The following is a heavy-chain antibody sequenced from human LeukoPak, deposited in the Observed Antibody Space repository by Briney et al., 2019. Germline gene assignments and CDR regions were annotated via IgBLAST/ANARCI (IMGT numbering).Heavy chain of an antibody. D-gene: IGHD6-6*01. Sequence: SVKVSCKASGGTFSSYAISWVRQAPGQGLEWMGRIIPIFGTANYAQKFQGRVTITTDESTSTAYMELSSLRSEDTAVYYRARDSYEYSSSSWFDPWGQGTLVTVSS. J-gene: IGHJ5*02. CDR2: IIPIFGTA. CDR1: GGTFSSYA. CDR3: ARDSYEYSSSSWFDP. V-gene: IGHV1-69*05.